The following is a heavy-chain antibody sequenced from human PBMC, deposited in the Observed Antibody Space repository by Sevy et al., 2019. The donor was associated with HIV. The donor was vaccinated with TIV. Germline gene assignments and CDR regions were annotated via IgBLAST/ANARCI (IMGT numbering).Heavy chain of an antibody. CDR2: LYYSGST. CDR1: GGSISSYY. J-gene: IGHJ5*02. CDR3: ARFGTTGTTKGNWFDP. V-gene: IGHV4-59*01. D-gene: IGHD1-1*01. Sequence: SETLSLTCTVSGGSISSYYWSWIRRPPGKGLEWIGYLYYSGSTNDNPSLKSRVTISVDTSKNQFSLKLSSVTAADTAVYYCARFGTTGTTKGNWFDPWGQGTLVTVSS.